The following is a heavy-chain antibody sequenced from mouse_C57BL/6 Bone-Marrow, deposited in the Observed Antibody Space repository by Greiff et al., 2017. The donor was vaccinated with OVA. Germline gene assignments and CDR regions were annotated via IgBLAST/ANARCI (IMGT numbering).Heavy chain of an antibody. CDR2: IDPETGGT. CDR1: GYTFTDYE. J-gene: IGHJ2*01. D-gene: IGHD1-1*01. V-gene: IGHV1-15*01. Sequence: QVQLKESGAELVRPGASVTLSCKASGYTFTDYEMHWVKQTPVHGLEWIGAIDPETGGTAYNQKFKGKAILTADKSSSTAYMELRSLTSEDSAVYDCTRNGTTVVATGYFDYWGQGTTLTVSS. CDR3: TRNGTTVVATGYFDY.